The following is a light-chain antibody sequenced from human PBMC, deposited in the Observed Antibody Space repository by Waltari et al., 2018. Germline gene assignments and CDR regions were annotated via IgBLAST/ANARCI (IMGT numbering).Light chain of an antibody. CDR1: QSISSW. V-gene: IGKV1-5*03. J-gene: IGKJ2*01. CDR3: QQYNTYPIYT. Sequence: DIQMTQSPSTLSASVGDRVSITFRASQSISSWLAWYQQKPGKAPKLLIYKASTLESGVPSRFSGSGSGTEFTLTISSLQPDDLATYYCQQYNTYPIYTFGQGTKLEIK. CDR2: KAS.